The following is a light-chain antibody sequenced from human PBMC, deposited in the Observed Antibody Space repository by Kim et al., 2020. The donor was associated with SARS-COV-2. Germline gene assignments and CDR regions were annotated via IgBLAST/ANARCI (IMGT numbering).Light chain of an antibody. V-gene: IGLV3-1*01. Sequence: SYELTQPPSVSVSPGQTANITCSGHELGDKYASWYQQRPGQSPVLVIYQDSERPSGISERFSGSNSGNTATLSISGTRAMDEAEYYCQAWDSSTAHVFGGGTQLTVL. CDR3: QAWDSSTAHV. J-gene: IGLJ2*01. CDR1: ELGDKY. CDR2: QDS.